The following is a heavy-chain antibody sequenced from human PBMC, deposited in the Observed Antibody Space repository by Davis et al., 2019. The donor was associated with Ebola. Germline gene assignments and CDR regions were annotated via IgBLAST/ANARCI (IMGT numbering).Heavy chain of an antibody. CDR1: GFPFNDYY. J-gene: IGHJ5*02. Sequence: GESLKISCAASGFPFNDYYMNWIRRAPGKGLELLSYISGTSRTIYYADSVKGRFTVSRDNAKNSLYLQMNSLRAEDTAVYYCARAAVSAGKSWFDPWGQGTLVTVSS. CDR3: ARAAVSAGKSWFDP. V-gene: IGHV3-11*01. D-gene: IGHD3-3*01. CDR2: ISGTSRTI.